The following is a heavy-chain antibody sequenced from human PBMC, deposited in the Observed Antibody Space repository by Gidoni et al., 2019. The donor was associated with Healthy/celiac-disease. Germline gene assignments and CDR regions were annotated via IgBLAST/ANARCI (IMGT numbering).Heavy chain of an antibody. D-gene: IGHD3-3*01. CDR3: GFDY. Sequence: QVQRVQSGAEGKKSGASVQVSCKVSGYTLTELSMHWVRQAPGQGLEWMAGFDPEDGETIYAKKFQGRVTMTEDTSTDTAVYYCATDHPHDFWSGYRGFDYWGQGTLVTVSS. J-gene: IGHJ4*02. CDR1: GYTLTELS. V-gene: IGHV1-24*01. CDR2: FDPEDGET.